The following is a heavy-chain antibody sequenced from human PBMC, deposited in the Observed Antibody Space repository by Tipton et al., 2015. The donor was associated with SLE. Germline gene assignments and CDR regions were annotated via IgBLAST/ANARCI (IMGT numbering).Heavy chain of an antibody. Sequence: SLRLSCAASGFTFSRYGMHWVRQAPGRGLEWVAIIWFDGSNPEYADSVKGRFTISRDNSKNTLFLQMHSLRAEDTALYYCVKDKGDGYPGPADAFDIWGQGTMVIISS. CDR1: GFTFSRYG. D-gene: IGHD5-24*01. CDR2: IWFDGSNP. CDR3: VKDKGDGYPGPADAFDI. V-gene: IGHV3-30*02. J-gene: IGHJ3*02.